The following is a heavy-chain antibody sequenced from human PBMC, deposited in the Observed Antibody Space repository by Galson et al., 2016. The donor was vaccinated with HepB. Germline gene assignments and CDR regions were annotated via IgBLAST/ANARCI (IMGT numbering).Heavy chain of an antibody. CDR2: IWYDGSLT. Sequence: SLRLSCAASGFAFRNNGFHWVRQAPGKGLEWVAVIWYDGSLTYYADSVKGRFTISRDNSKNTLYLQMNSLRVDDTGVFYCARDPTPGYSRGGMDVWGQGTTVTVSS. V-gene: IGHV3-33*01. J-gene: IGHJ6*02. CDR1: GFAFRNNG. CDR3: ARDPTPGYSRGGMDV. D-gene: IGHD6-25*01.